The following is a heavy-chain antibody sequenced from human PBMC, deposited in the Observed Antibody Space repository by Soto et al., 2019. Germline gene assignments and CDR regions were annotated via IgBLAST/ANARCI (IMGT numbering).Heavy chain of an antibody. D-gene: IGHD3-10*01. CDR1: GDTFKNCV. Sequence: HVQVVQSGVEVRRPGSSVKVSCKASGDTFKNCVISWVRQAPGQGLEWMGGIIPLFGTTDFVQRFQGRLTITTDESTTTAYMELSRLRSEDTATYYCAAELGFGKLSVVWGQGTTVIVSS. V-gene: IGHV1-69*01. J-gene: IGHJ6*02. CDR2: IIPLFGTT. CDR3: AAELGFGKLSVV.